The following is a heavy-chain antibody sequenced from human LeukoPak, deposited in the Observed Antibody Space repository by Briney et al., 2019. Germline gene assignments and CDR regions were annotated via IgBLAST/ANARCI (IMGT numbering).Heavy chain of an antibody. V-gene: IGHV3-21*01. Sequence: GRSLRLSCAASGFTFSSYGMNWVRQAPGKGLEWVSSISSSSSYIYYADSVKGRFTISRDNAKNSLYLQMNSLRAEDTAVYYCARDDYGGNSYPEYFQHWGQGTLVTVSS. D-gene: IGHD4-23*01. CDR2: ISSSSSYI. J-gene: IGHJ1*01. CDR1: GFTFSSYG. CDR3: ARDDYGGNSYPEYFQH.